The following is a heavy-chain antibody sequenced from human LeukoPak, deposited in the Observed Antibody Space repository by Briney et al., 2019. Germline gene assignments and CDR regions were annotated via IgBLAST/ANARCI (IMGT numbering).Heavy chain of an antibody. CDR1: GGSISSSSSY. CDR2: IYYSEST. Sequence: ASETLSLTCTVSGGSISSSSSYWGWIRQPPGKGLEWIGSIYYSESTYNNPSLKTRLTITVDTSKNQISLKLTSVAAADTAVYYCARDQLLWFGELDYWGQGTLVMVSS. D-gene: IGHD3-10*01. J-gene: IGHJ4*02. V-gene: IGHV4-39*07. CDR3: ARDQLLWFGELDY.